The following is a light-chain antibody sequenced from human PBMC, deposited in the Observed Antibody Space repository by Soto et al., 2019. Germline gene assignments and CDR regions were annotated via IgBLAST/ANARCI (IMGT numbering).Light chain of an antibody. Sequence: EIVLTQSPGTLSLSPGERATLSCRASQSVSSSFFAWYQQKPGQAPRLLIYGTSSRATGIPDRFSGSGSGTDFTLTISRLEPEDFAVYYCQQYDRTPWTFGQGTKVDIK. J-gene: IGKJ1*01. CDR3: QQYDRTPWT. CDR1: QSVSSSF. CDR2: GTS. V-gene: IGKV3-20*01.